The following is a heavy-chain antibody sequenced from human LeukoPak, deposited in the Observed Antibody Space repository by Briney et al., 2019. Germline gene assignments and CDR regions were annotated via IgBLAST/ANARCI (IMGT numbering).Heavy chain of an antibody. J-gene: IGHJ2*01. V-gene: IGHV4-34*01. D-gene: IGHD6-19*01. CDR1: GGSFSGYY. Sequence: PSETLSLTCAVYGGSFSGYYWSWIRQPPGKGLEWIGEINHSGSTNYNPSLKSRVTISVDTSKNQFSLKLSSVTAADTAVYYCARDPVAGTYWYFDLWGRGTLVTVSS. CDR2: INHSGST. CDR3: ARDPVAGTYWYFDL.